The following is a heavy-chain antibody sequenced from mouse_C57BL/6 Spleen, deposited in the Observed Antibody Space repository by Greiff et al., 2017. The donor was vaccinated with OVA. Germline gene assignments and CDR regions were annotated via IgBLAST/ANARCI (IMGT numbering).Heavy chain of an antibody. CDR1: GYSITSGYD. CDR2: ISYSGST. V-gene: IGHV3-1*01. J-gene: IGHJ2*01. D-gene: IGHD2-5*01. Sequence: EVQRVESGPGMVKPSQSLSLTCTVTGYSITSGYDWHWIRHFPGNKLEWMGYISYSGSTNYNPSLKSRISITHDTSKNHFFLKLNSVTTEDTATYYCARNSNGLFDYWGQGTTLTVSS. CDR3: ARNSNGLFDY.